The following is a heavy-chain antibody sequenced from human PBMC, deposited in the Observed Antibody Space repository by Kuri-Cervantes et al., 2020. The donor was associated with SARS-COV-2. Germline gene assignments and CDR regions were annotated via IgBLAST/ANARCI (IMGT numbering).Heavy chain of an antibody. D-gene: IGHD3-22*01. Sequence: GGSLRLSCTVSDGSISNYYWSWVRQAPGKGLEWVSVIYSGGSTSYADSVKGRFTISRDNSRNTLYLQMNSLRAEDTAVYYCARGHDRRVYFSTPAPYYFDFWGQGILVTVSS. V-gene: IGHV3-53*01. J-gene: IGHJ4*02. CDR2: IYSGGST. CDR3: ARGHDRRVYFSTPAPYYFDF. CDR1: DGSISNYY.